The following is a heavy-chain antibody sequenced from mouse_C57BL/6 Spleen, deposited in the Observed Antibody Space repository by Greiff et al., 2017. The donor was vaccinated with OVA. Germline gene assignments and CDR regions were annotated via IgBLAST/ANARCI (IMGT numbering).Heavy chain of an antibody. CDR1: GYTFTSYW. Sequence: VQLQQPGAELVRPGTSVKLSCKASGYTFTSYWMHWVKQRPGQGLEWIGVIDPSDSYTNYNQKFKGKATLTVDTSSSTAYMQLSSLTSEDSAVYYCARQYYYGSSYPYFDVWGTGTTVTVSS. V-gene: IGHV1-59*01. CDR3: ARQYYYGSSYPYFDV. CDR2: IDPSDSYT. D-gene: IGHD1-1*01. J-gene: IGHJ1*03.